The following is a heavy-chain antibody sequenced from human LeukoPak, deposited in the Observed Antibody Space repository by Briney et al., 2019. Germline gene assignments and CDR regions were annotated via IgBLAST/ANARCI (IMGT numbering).Heavy chain of an antibody. CDR2: MSSSSSTV. V-gene: IGHV3-48*01. CDR1: GFTFSDYS. Sequence: GGTLSLSCAASGFTFSDYSMSWVRQAPGKGLEWLSYMSSSSSTVKYGDSVRGRFTISRDNANNSLYLQMNSLRAEDTAVYYCARSGWFGELGFDYWGQGTLVTVSS. CDR3: ARSGWFGELGFDY. D-gene: IGHD3-10*01. J-gene: IGHJ4*02.